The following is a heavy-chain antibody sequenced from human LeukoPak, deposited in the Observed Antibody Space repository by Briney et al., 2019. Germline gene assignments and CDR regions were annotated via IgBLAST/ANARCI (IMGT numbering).Heavy chain of an antibody. Sequence: SETLSLTCTVSGDSISSHYWSWIRQPPGKGLEWIGYIYNSGSTNYNPSLKSRVTISVDTSKNQFSLNLSSVTAADTAVYYCARGHYYDCSGDYWGQGTLVTVSS. V-gene: IGHV4-59*11. D-gene: IGHD3-22*01. CDR3: ARGHYYDCSGDY. CDR2: IYNSGST. J-gene: IGHJ4*02. CDR1: GDSISSHY.